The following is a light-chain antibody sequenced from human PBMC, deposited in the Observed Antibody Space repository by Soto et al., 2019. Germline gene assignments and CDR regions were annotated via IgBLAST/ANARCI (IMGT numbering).Light chain of an antibody. CDR3: QQRSKWPPT. CDR1: QSVSSY. CDR2: DAS. J-gene: IGKJ1*01. V-gene: IGKV3-11*01. Sequence: EIVLTQSPATLSFSPGERATLSCRASQSVSSYLAWYQQKPGQAPRLLIYDASNRATGIPARFSGSGSGTDFTLTISSLEPEDFAVYYCQQRSKWPPTFGQGIKVEIX.